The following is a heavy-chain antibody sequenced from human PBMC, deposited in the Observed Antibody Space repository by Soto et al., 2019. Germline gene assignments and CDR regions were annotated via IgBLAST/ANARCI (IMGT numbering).Heavy chain of an antibody. CDR1: GFTFTRYS. CDR3: ARESQELTSNFDY. Sequence: LRLSCAASGFTFTRYSMNWVRQAPGKGLEWVSSISSTTNYIYYGDSMKGRFTISRDNAKNSLYLEMNSLRAEDTAVYYGARESQELTSNFDYWGQGTLVTLSS. CDR2: ISSTTNYI. J-gene: IGHJ4*02. D-gene: IGHD1-7*01. V-gene: IGHV3-21*06.